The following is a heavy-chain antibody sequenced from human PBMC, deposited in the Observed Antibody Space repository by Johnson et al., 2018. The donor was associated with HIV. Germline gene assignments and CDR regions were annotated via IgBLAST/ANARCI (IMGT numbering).Heavy chain of an antibody. Sequence: QVQLVESGGCVVQPGRSLRLSCAVSGFTFTSHGMHWVRQAPGKGLEWVAVISYDGSNKYYADSVKGRFTISRDNSKNTLYLQMNSLRAEDTAVYYCAKTIARNACDIWGQGTMVTVSS. CDR2: ISYDGSNK. D-gene: IGHD3-9*01. CDR3: AKTIARNACDI. CDR1: GFTFTSHG. J-gene: IGHJ3*02. V-gene: IGHV3-30*18.